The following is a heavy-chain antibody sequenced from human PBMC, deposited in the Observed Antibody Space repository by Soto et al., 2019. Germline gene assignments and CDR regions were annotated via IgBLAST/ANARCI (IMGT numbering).Heavy chain of an antibody. Sequence: EVQLVESGGGLVKPGGSLRLSCAASGFTFSSYSMNWVRQAPGKGLEWVSSISSSSSYIYYADSVKGRFTISRDNAKNSLYLEMNSLRAEDTAVYYCARDYHGSGSYGWFDPWGQGTLVTVSS. J-gene: IGHJ5*02. V-gene: IGHV3-21*01. CDR3: ARDYHGSGSYGWFDP. D-gene: IGHD3-10*01. CDR1: GFTFSSYS. CDR2: ISSSSSYI.